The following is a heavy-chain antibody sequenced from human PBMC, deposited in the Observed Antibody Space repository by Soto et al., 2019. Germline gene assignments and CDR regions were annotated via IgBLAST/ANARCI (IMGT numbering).Heavy chain of an antibody. V-gene: IGHV4-4*07. CDR3: ARDRFSSWQKYYFDY. J-gene: IGHJ4*02. Sequence: SETLSLTCTVSGGSISSYYWSWIRQPAGKGLEWIGRIYTSGSTNYNPSLKSRVTMSVDTSKNQFSLKLSSVTAADTAGYYCARDRFSSWQKYYFDYWGQGTLVTVSS. D-gene: IGHD6-13*01. CDR2: IYTSGST. CDR1: GGSISSYY.